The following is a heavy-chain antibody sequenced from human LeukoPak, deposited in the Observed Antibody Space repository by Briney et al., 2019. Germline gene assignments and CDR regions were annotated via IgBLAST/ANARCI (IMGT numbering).Heavy chain of an antibody. Sequence: PSETLSLTCTVSGGSIGSSSYYWGWIRQPPGNGLEWIGYIHYSGSTTYNPSLKSRVTISVDTSKNQFSLKLISVTAADTAVYYCARSSGKWSGDYYYHYMDVWGRGTTVTISS. CDR2: IHYSGST. V-gene: IGHV4-61*05. CDR3: ARSSGKWSGDYYYHYMDV. D-gene: IGHD3-3*01. CDR1: GGSIGSSSYY. J-gene: IGHJ6*03.